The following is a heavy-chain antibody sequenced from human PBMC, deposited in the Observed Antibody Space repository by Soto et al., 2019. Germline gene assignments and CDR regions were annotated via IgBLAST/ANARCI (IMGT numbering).Heavy chain of an antibody. CDR1: GFTFSDYY. CDR2: ISSSGSTI. Sequence: GGSLRLSCAASGFTFSDYYMSWIRQAPEKGLEWVSYISSSGSTIYYAYAVKGRFTLARDNSKNPQKLQMNSLRAEDTAVYYFAKDKEGSSWYYYHYYMDVWGKGTTVTVSS. D-gene: IGHD6-13*01. V-gene: IGHV3-11*04. J-gene: IGHJ6*03. CDR3: AKDKEGSSWYYYHYYMDV.